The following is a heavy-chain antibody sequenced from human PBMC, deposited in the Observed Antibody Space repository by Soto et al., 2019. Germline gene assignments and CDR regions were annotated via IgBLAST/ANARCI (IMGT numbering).Heavy chain of an antibody. Sequence: SETLSLTCTVSGGSISSYYWSWIRQPPGKGLEWIGYIYYSGNSNYNPSLKSRVTISVDTSKNQFSLKLSSVTAADTAMYYCARDLEDGYNLGWFDPWGQGTLVTVS. V-gene: IGHV4-59*01. CDR2: IYYSGNS. D-gene: IGHD5-12*01. CDR1: GGSISSYY. J-gene: IGHJ5*02. CDR3: ARDLEDGYNLGWFDP.